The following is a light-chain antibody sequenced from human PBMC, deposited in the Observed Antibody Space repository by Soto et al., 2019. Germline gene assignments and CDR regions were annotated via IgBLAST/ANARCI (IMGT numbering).Light chain of an antibody. CDR1: SSEVGAYTS. CDR2: AVS. V-gene: IGLV2-14*03. J-gene: IGLJ1*01. CDR3: SSSTSSSPYL. Sequence: QSALTQPASVSGAPGQSITISCTGTSSEVGAYTSVSWYQQHPDKAPKLIIYAVSYRSSGVSARFSGSKSDNTASLTISGRHTEDEADYYCSSSTSSSPYLFGTGTTLTVL.